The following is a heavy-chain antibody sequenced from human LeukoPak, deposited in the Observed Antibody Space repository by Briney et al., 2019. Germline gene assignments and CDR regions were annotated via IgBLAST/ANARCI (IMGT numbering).Heavy chain of an antibody. CDR2: ISASGHYI. J-gene: IGHJ6*03. V-gene: IGHV3-23*01. CDR3: ARDGSWGDYQFYFYMDV. Sequence: GGSLRLSCEASGFTFRSFAMSWVRQAPGKGLEWLSGISASGHYIYNADSVKGRFTISRDNSKNTLYIEINSLRAEDTAVYYCARDGSWGDYQFYFYMDVWGKGTTVTISS. D-gene: IGHD3-16*01. CDR1: GFTFRSFA.